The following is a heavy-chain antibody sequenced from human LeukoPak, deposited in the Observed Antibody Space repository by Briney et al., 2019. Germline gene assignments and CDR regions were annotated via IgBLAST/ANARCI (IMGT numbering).Heavy chain of an antibody. D-gene: IGHD4-17*01. Sequence: GGSLRLSCEASGFSFNLYAMMWVRQAPGKGPEWVSAVRAGGAFTQYADSVKGRFTISRDNSRNTLFLQMNSLRADDTAVYFCARDPNGDYIGAFEFWGQGTMVTVSS. CDR2: VRAGGAFT. CDR1: GFSFNLYA. CDR3: ARDPNGDYIGAFEF. V-gene: IGHV3-23*01. J-gene: IGHJ3*01.